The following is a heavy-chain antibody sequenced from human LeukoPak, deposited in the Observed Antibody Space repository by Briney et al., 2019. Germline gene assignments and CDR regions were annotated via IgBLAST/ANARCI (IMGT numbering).Heavy chain of an antibody. CDR1: GFTFSSYW. CDR2: IKQDGSEK. Sequence: GGSLRLSCAASGFTFSSYWMSWVRQAPEKGLEWVANIKQDGSEKYYVDSVRGRFTISRDNAKNSLYLQMNSLRAEDTAVYYCARDRVSNDFWSGYYYYYMDVWGKGTTVTVSS. D-gene: IGHD3-3*01. J-gene: IGHJ6*03. V-gene: IGHV3-7*01. CDR3: ARDRVSNDFWSGYYYYYMDV.